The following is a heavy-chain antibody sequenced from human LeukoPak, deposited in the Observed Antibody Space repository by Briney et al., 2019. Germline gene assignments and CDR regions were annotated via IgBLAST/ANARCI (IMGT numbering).Heavy chain of an antibody. CDR3: ARFRRLGSGWDLDY. D-gene: IGHD6-19*01. J-gene: IGHJ4*02. CDR1: GFTFTTYY. V-gene: IGHV3-7*01. Sequence: PGGSLRLSCVASGFTFTTYYISWVRQAPGKGLAWVANINQDGSEKYYVDSVKGRFTISRDNARNSLHLQMNSLRADDTAVYYCARFRRLGSGWDLDYWGQGTLVTVSS. CDR2: INQDGSEK.